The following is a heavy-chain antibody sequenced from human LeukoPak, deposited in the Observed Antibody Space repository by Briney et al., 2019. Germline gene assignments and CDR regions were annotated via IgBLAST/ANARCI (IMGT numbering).Heavy chain of an antibody. D-gene: IGHD6-13*01. V-gene: IGHV3-9*03. CDR2: ISWNSGSI. Sequence: GGSLRLSCAASGFTFDDYAMHWVRQAPGKGLEWVSGISWNSGSIGYADSVKGRFTISRDNAKNSLYLRMNSLRAEDMALYYCAKAAPGSWRYFDYWGQGTLVTVSS. CDR1: GFTFDDYA. J-gene: IGHJ4*02. CDR3: AKAAPGSWRYFDY.